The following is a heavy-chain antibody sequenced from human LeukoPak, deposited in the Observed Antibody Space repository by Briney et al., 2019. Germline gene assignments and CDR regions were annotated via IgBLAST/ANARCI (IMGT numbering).Heavy chain of an antibody. D-gene: IGHD3-10*01. V-gene: IGHV1-69*05. Sequence: SVKVSCKASGGTFSSYAISWVRQAPGQGLEWMGGIILIFGTANYAQKFQGRVTITTDESTSTAYMELSSLRSEDTAVYYCARDHLGECKDWGQGTLVTVSS. J-gene: IGHJ4*02. CDR2: IILIFGTA. CDR3: ARDHLGECKD. CDR1: GGTFSSYA.